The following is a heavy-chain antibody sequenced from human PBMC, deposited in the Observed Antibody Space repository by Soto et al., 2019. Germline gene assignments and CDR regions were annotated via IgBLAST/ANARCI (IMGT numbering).Heavy chain of an antibody. CDR1: GFTFTSYA. CDR3: AKHDFWTLYNTGLDA. V-gene: IGHV3-23*01. CDR2: ISGSGGDT. Sequence: EVQLLESGGGLVQPGGSLRLSCSASGFTFTSYAMSWVRQAPGKGLEWVSGISGSGGDTKSADSVKGRFTISRDNFKNMLYQQMNSLRAEDTAVYYCAKHDFWTLYNTGLDAWGQGTLVTVSS. J-gene: IGHJ5*02. D-gene: IGHD3-3*01.